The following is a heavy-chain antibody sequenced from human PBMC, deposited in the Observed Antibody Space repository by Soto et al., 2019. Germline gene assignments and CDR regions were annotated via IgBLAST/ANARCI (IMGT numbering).Heavy chain of an antibody. D-gene: IGHD3-10*02. CDR1: GFSVSSTGW. J-gene: IGHJ5*01. Sequence: QVQLQQAGPGLVHPSGTLSLICSVSGFSVSSTGWWTCARHPPGKGLEWIGEVFRSGETNSNPSLKSRVTMSVDMSKNHFSLTLNSVTAADTGIYYCARSTMIGPARRLDSWGPGTLVTVSA. V-gene: IGHV4-4*02. CDR3: ARSTMIGPARRLDS. CDR2: VFRSGET.